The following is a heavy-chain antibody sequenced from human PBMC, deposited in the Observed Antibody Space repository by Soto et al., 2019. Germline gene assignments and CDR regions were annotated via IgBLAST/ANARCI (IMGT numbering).Heavy chain of an antibody. CDR3: AADLRILYSGSYDY. V-gene: IGHV1-58*01. J-gene: IGHJ4*02. Sequence: RASVKVSCKASGFTFTSSAVQWVRQARGQRLEWIGWIVVGSGNTNYAQKFQERVTITRDMSTSTAYMELSSLRSEDTAVYYCAADLRILYSGSYDYWGQGTLVTVSS. D-gene: IGHD1-26*01. CDR2: IVVGSGNT. CDR1: GFTFTSSA.